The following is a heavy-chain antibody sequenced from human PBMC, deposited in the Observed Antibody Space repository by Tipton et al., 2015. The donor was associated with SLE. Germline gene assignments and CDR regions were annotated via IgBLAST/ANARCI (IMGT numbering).Heavy chain of an antibody. CDR3: ARVGFYGSGKTWDMDV. CDR2: IYYNGNT. J-gene: IGHJ6*03. V-gene: IGHV4-59*01. D-gene: IGHD3-10*01. Sequence: TLSLTCAVYGGSFSSYYWSWIRQPPGKGLEWIGYIYYNGNTNYNPSLKSRLTISVDTSKNQFSLKLTSVTAADTAVYYCARVGFYGSGKTWDMDVWGKGTTVTVSS. CDR1: GGSFSSYY.